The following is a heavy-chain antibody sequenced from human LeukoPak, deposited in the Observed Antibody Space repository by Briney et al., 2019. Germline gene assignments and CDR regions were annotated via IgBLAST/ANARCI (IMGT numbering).Heavy chain of an antibody. J-gene: IGHJ4*02. V-gene: IGHV1-69*05. CDR3: ARISSWRSLDY. Sequence: SVKVSCKASGGTFSSYAISWVRQAPGQGLEWMGGIIPIFGTANYAQKLQGRVTMTTDTSTSTAYMELRSLRSDDTAVYYCARISSWRSLDYWGQGTLVTVSS. D-gene: IGHD6-13*01. CDR2: IIPIFGTA. CDR1: GGTFSSYA.